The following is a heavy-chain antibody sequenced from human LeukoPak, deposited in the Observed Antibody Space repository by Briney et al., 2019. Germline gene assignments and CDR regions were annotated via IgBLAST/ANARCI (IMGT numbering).Heavy chain of an antibody. J-gene: IGHJ4*02. D-gene: IGHD6-19*01. CDR2: INDSGDST. Sequence: GASLRLSCAASGFSFSSSAMSWFRKPPGKGLEWVSAINDSGDSTYYADSVKGRFTVSRDNSKNTLYLQMNGLRAEDTAVYYCAKAAGGLVYWGQGTLVIISS. V-gene: IGHV3-23*01. CDR3: AKAAGGLVY. CDR1: GFSFSSSA.